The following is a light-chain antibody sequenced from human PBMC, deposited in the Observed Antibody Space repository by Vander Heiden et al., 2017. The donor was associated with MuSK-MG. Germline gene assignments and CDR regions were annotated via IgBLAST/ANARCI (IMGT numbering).Light chain of an antibody. Sequence: DMQMTQSPSSLSASVGDRVTITCRASQSIASYFNWYQQKPGKAPKLLIYAASSLQSGVTSRCSGSGSGTDFTLTISSLQPEDFATYYCQQSYSTPQTFGQGTKVEIK. V-gene: IGKV1-39*01. J-gene: IGKJ1*01. CDR3: QQSYSTPQT. CDR1: QSIASY. CDR2: AAS.